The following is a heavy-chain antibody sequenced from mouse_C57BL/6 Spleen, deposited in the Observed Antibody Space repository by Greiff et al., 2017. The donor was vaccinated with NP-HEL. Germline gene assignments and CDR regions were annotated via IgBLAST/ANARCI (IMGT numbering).Heavy chain of an antibody. CDR2: IDPSDSYT. D-gene: IGHD2-4*01. V-gene: IGHV1-59*01. Sequence: VQLQQPGAELVRPGTSVKLSCKASGYTFTSYWMHWVKQRPGQGLEWIGVIDPSDSYTNYNQKFKGKATLTVDTSSSTAYMQLSSLTSEDSAVYYCARNKNDFFDYWGQGTTLTVSS. CDR1: GYTFTSYW. CDR3: ARNKNDFFDY. J-gene: IGHJ2*01.